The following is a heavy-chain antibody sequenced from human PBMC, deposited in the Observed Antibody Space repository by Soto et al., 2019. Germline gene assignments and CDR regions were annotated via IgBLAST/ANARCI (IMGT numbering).Heavy chain of an antibody. V-gene: IGHV1-69*02. D-gene: IGHD3-22*01. CDR1: GGPYSKYS. CDR2: IIPIFDRA. J-gene: IGHJ4*02. Sequence: QVQLVQSGTEVKKPGSSVTVSCKASGGPYSKYSISWVRQAPGQGLEWMGRIIPIFDRANYAQKFQGRVTITADKSTSTVYMDLSRLRSEDTAVYYCARSLLGDYYDSDGLDNWGQGTLVTVSS. CDR3: ARSLLGDYYDSDGLDN.